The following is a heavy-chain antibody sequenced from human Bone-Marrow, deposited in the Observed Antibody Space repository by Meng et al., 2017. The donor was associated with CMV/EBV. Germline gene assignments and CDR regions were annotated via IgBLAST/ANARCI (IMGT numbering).Heavy chain of an antibody. CDR3: AREVGIAAAGPKGVFDY. CDR2: IKQDGSEK. Sequence: GESLKISCAASGFTFSSYWMSWVRQAPGKGLEWVANIKQDGSEKYYVDSVKGRFTISRDNAKNSLYLQMNSLRAEDTAVYYCAREVGIAAAGPKGVFDYWGQRTLVTVSS. CDR1: GFTFSSYW. V-gene: IGHV3-7*01. D-gene: IGHD6-13*01. J-gene: IGHJ4*02.